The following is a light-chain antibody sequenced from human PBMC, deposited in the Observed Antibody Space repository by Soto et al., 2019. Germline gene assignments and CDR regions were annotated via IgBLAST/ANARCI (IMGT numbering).Light chain of an antibody. CDR3: QQYRDWPPAT. CDR2: GAS. V-gene: IGKV3-15*01. Sequence: EIVMTQSPAALSVSPGERVTLSCRASQSVSSDLAWYQQKPGQAPRLLIFGASTRATGIPARFSGSGTGTEFSLTISSLQSEDLAVYYCQQYRDWPPATFGQGTKLEIK. J-gene: IGKJ2*01. CDR1: QSVSSD.